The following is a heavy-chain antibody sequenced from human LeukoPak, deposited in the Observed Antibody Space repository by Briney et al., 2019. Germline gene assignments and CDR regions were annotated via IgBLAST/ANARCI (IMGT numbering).Heavy chain of an antibody. D-gene: IGHD6-19*01. CDR1: GYTFTGYY. Sequence: ASVKVSCKASGYTFTGYYMHWVRQAPGQGLEWMGWINPNSGGTNYAQKFQGRVTMTRDTSISTAYMELSRLRSEDTAVYYCARVRQWLVRGYFDYWGQGTLVTVSP. CDR3: ARVRQWLVRGYFDY. J-gene: IGHJ4*02. CDR2: INPNSGGT. V-gene: IGHV1-2*02.